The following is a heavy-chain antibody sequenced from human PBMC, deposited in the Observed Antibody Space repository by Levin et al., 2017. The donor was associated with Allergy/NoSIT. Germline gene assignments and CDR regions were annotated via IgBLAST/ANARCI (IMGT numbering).Heavy chain of an antibody. D-gene: IGHD1-14*01. V-gene: IGHV2-26*01. Sequence: SGPTLVKPTETLTLTCTVSGFSLSSSTMGVTWIRQPPGKALEWLAHIFSNVEKSYSTSLKSRLAISKDTSKSQVLLTMTNMDPVDTATYYCARIPRGGRNAFDIWGQGTMVTVSS. CDR2: IFSNVEK. CDR3: ARIPRGGRNAFDI. CDR1: GFSLSSSTMG. J-gene: IGHJ3*02.